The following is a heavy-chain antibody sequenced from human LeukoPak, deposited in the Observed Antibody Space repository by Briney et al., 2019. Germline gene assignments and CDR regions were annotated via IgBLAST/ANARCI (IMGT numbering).Heavy chain of an antibody. CDR3: AKGVHTSGYYYFDF. Sequence: TGGSLRLSCAASGFTFSNYAMSWVRQAPGKGLEWVSTIRGSGDITYYADSLKCRFTISRDNSKNTLDLQMSSLRAEDMAIYYCAKGVHTSGYYYFDFWGQGKLVTVSS. CDR2: IRGSGDIT. V-gene: IGHV3-23*01. D-gene: IGHD3-22*01. J-gene: IGHJ4*02. CDR1: GFTFSNYA.